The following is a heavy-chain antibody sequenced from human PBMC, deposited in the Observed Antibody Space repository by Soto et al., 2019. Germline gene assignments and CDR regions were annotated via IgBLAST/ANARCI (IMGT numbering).Heavy chain of an antibody. V-gene: IGHV4-30-2*01. CDR3: ARVGDYGDPSWFDP. J-gene: IGHJ5*02. CDR1: GGSISSGGYS. CDR2: IYHSGSP. D-gene: IGHD4-17*01. Sequence: QLQLQESGSGLVKPSQTLSLTCAVSGGSISSGGYSWSWIRQPPGKGLEWIGYIYHSGSPYYNPSFKRRVTISVDRSKNQFSLKLSSVTAADTAVYYCARVGDYGDPSWFDPWGQGTLVTVSS.